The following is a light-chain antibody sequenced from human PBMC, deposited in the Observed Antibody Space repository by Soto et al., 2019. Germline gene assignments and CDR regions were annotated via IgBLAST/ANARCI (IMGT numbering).Light chain of an antibody. V-gene: IGKV3-20*01. CDR1: QALNTR. J-gene: IGKJ5*01. CDR3: QQYGSSPPIA. Sequence: EIVLRQSPATLSAFPGDRVTLSCRASQALNTRLAWYQHKPGQAPRLLIYLTSNRAAGVPSRFSAWGSETDFTLTISRLEPEDFAVYYCQQYGSSPPIAYGQGTRLEIK. CDR2: LTS.